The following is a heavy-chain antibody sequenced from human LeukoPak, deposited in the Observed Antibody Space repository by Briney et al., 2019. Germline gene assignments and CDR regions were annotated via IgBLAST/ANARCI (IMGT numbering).Heavy chain of an antibody. J-gene: IGHJ4*02. CDR3: ARDVGPVGATTD. V-gene: IGHV4-30-2*01. D-gene: IGHD1-26*01. Sequence: PSETLSLTCTVSGGSISSGGYYWSWIRQPPGKGLEWIGYIYHSGSTYYNPSLKSRVTISVDKSKNQFSLKLSSVTAADTAVYYCARDVGPVGATTDWGQGTLVTVSS. CDR2: IYHSGST. CDR1: GGSISSGGYY.